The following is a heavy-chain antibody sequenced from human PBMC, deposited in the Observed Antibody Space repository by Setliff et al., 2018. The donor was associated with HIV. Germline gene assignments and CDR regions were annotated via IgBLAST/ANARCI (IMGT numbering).Heavy chain of an antibody. Sequence: ASVKVSCKASGYTFTGYYMHWVRQAPGQGLEWMGWIDPNSGGTNYAQKFQGRVTMTRDTSISTTYMELTRLRSDDTTVYYCARGGVWGSSTSCPDYWGQGTLVTVSS. CDR2: IDPNSGGT. CDR3: ARGGVWGSSTSCPDY. CDR1: GYTFTGYY. V-gene: IGHV1-2*02. J-gene: IGHJ4*02. D-gene: IGHD2-2*01.